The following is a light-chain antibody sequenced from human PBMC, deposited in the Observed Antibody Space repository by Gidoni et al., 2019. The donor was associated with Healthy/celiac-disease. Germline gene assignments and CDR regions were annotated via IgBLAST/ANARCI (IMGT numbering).Light chain of an antibody. CDR2: KAS. CDR1: QSISSW. V-gene: IGKV1-5*03. CDR3: QQYNSYSQLT. J-gene: IGKJ4*01. Sequence: DIQMTQSPSTLSASVGDRDTITCRASQSISSWLAWYQQKPGKAPKLLIYKASSLESGVPSRFSGSGSGTEFTLTISSLQPDDFATYYCQQYNSYSQLTFGGXTKVEIK.